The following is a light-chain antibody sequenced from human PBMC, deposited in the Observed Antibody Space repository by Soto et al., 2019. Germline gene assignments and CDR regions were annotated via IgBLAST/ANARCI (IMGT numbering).Light chain of an antibody. CDR3: QQYGSSPRT. J-gene: IGKJ2*01. V-gene: IGKV3-20*01. CDR1: QSVSSTH. CDR2: GAS. Sequence: EIVLTQSPGTLSLSPGERATLSSRASQSVSSTHLAWYQQKPGQAPRLLIYGASSRATDIPDRFSGSGSATDFTLTISRLEPEDFAVYYWQQYGSSPRTFGQGTKLEIK.